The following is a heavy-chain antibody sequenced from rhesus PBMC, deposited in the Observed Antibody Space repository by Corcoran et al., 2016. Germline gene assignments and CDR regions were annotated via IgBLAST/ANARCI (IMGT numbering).Heavy chain of an antibody. CDR1: GGTISSGYYY. J-gene: IGHJ4*01. D-gene: IGHD5-42*01. V-gene: IGHV4S12*01. Sequence: QVQLQESGPGVVKPSETRSLTCAVSGGTISSGYYYWTWIRQPPGKGLEWIGGIYVNSKSTTYNPSLKSRVTISKDTSKNQFSLKVSSVTATDTAVYYCARDPWGSYYIDYWGQGVLVTVSS. CDR2: IYVNSKST. CDR3: ARDPWGSYYIDY.